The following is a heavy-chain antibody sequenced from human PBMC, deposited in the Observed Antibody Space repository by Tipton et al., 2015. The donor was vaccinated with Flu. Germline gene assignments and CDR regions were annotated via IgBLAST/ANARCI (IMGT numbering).Heavy chain of an antibody. Sequence: TLSLTCTVSGDSINSYYWSWIRQPPGRGLEWIGYNYYSGSSTYNPSLKSRVTISLDRSKKQFSLKVNSVTAADTAVYYCARVPFGSGTYYKTDLFDIWGQGTMVTVSS. CDR3: ARVPFGSGTYYKTDLFDI. J-gene: IGHJ3*02. CDR1: GDSINSYY. D-gene: IGHD3-10*01. CDR2: NYYSGSS. V-gene: IGHV4-59*01.